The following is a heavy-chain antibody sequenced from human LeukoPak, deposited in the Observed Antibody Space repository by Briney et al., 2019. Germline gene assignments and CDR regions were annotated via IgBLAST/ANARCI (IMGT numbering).Heavy chain of an antibody. CDR1: GFTFSSYA. V-gene: IGHV3-23*01. D-gene: IGHD1-26*01. CDR2: VSGYGGRS. Sequence: GGSLRLSCAASGFTFSSYAMTWVRQAPGKGLEWVSAVSGYGGRSYYADSVKGRFTISRDNSKNTLYLQMNSLRAEDTAVYYCAKDGGSYSANYGGAAESDNWGQGTLVTVSS. CDR3: AKDGGSYSANYGGAAESDN. J-gene: IGHJ4*02.